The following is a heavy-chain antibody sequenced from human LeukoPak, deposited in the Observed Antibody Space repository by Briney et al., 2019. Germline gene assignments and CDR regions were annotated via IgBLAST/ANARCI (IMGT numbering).Heavy chain of an antibody. V-gene: IGHV4-39*01. CDR2: IYSGGST. CDR3: ARYTSSGWYSKYYFDY. J-gene: IGHJ4*02. Sequence: PSETLSLTCTVSGGSISSSNYYWGWIRQPPEKGLVWIGSIYSGGSTYYNPSLKSRVTISVDTSKNQFSLKLSSVTAADTAVYYCARYTSSGWYSKYYFDYWGQGTLVTVSS. D-gene: IGHD6-19*01. CDR1: GGSISSSNYY.